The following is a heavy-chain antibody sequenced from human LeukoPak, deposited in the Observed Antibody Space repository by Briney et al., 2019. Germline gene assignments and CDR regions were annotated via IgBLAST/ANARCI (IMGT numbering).Heavy chain of an antibody. V-gene: IGHV3-74*01. CDR1: GFTFSNYW. CDR3: AKSAGWGQYYFDY. J-gene: IGHJ4*02. Sequence: GGSLRLSCAASGFTFSNYWMHWVRQPPGKGLVWVSRINSDRSSTFYADSVKGRFTISRDNAKNTLYLQMNSLRAEDTAVFYCAKSAGWGQYYFDYWGQGTLVTVSS. D-gene: IGHD3-16*01. CDR2: INSDRSST.